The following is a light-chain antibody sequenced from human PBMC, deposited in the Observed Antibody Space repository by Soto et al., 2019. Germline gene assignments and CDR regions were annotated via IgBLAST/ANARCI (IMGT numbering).Light chain of an antibody. CDR2: GDR. CDR1: GNDIGAYYY. J-gene: IGLJ1*01. V-gene: IGLV2-14*01. Sequence: QSALTQPTSVSGSPGQSVTIYCTGTGNDIGAYYYVSWYQQHPGKAPSLLIHGDRNRPSGISSRFSASKSGLAASLTISGLRAEDADDYYCCSFTTTRFYVFGTGTQLTVL. CDR3: CSFTTTRFYV.